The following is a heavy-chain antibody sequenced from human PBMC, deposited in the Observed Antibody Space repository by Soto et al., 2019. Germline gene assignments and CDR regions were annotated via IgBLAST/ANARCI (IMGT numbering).Heavy chain of an antibody. D-gene: IGHD6-6*01. Sequence: EVQLLESGGGLVQPGASLRLSCAASGFTFSSYAMSWVRQAPGKGLEWVSVISGSDDSTYYADSVKGRFTISRDNAKNTLYLQMNSLRAEATAVYYCAKRSSSSTFDYWGQRTLVTVSS. CDR1: GFTFSSYA. J-gene: IGHJ4*02. CDR3: AKRSSSSTFDY. CDR2: ISGSDDST. V-gene: IGHV3-23*01.